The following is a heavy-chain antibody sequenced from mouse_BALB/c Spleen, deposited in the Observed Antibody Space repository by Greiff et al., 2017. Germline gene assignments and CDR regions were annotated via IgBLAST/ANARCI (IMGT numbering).Heavy chain of an antibody. CDR1: GFSLTSYG. Sequence: VQLVESGPGLVAPSQSLSITCTVSGFSLTSYGVHWVRQPPGKGLEWLGVIWAGGSTNYNSALMSRLSISKDNSKSQVFLKMNSLQTDDTAMYYCARDRGLHMDYWGQGTSVTVSS. D-gene: IGHD2-4*01. V-gene: IGHV2-9*02. CDR3: ARDRGLHMDY. J-gene: IGHJ4*01. CDR2: IWAGGST.